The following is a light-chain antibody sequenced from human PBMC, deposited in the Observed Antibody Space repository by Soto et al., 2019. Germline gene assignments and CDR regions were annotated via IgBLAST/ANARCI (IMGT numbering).Light chain of an antibody. Sequence: EIVLTQSPGTLSLSPVERATLSGMASQSVSSSYLVWHQQKPGQAPRLLIYGASTRATGIPARLSGSGSGTEFTLTISSLQSEDFAVYFCQQYNIWPQTFGQGTKVDIK. J-gene: IGKJ1*01. CDR3: QQYNIWPQT. V-gene: IGKV3-15*01. CDR1: QSVSSSY. CDR2: GAS.